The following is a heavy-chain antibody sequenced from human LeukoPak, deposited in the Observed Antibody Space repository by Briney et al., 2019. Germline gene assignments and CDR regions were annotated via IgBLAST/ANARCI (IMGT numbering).Heavy chain of an antibody. V-gene: IGHV3-33*01. D-gene: IGHD3-10*02. CDR3: ARVHMPYQQMFGWFDP. CDR1: GFTFSSYG. J-gene: IGHJ5*02. Sequence: GGSLRLSCAASGFTFSSYGMHWVRQAPGKGLEWVAVIRYDGSNKYYADSVKGRFTISRDNSKNTLYLQMNSLRAEDTAVYYCARVHMPYQQMFGWFDPWGQGTLVTVSS. CDR2: IRYDGSNK.